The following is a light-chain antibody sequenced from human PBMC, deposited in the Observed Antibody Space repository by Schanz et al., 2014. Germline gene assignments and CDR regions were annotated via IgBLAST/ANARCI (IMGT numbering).Light chain of an antibody. Sequence: EDVLTQSPGTLSLSPGERATLSCRASQTVISGYLAWYQQKPGQTPRLLIYAASTRAPGIPDRLSGSGSGTDFTLTISRLEPEDFAVYYCQQYDNSLPWTFGQGTKVEIK. V-gene: IGKV3-20*01. CDR3: QQYDNSLPWT. CDR2: AAS. J-gene: IGKJ1*01. CDR1: QTVISGY.